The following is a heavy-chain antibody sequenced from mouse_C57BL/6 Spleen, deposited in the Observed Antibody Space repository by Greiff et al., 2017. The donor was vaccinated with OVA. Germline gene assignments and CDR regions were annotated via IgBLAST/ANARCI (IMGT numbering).Heavy chain of an antibody. CDR2: ISYDGSN. Sequence: EVQLQESGPGLVKPSQSLSLTCSVTGYSITSGYYWNWIRQFPGNKLEWMGYISYDGSNNYNPSLKNRISITRDTSKNQFFLKLNSVTTEDTATYYCARDLDAMDYWGQGTSVTVSS. J-gene: IGHJ4*01. CDR3: ARDLDAMDY. CDR1: GYSITSGYY. V-gene: IGHV3-6*01.